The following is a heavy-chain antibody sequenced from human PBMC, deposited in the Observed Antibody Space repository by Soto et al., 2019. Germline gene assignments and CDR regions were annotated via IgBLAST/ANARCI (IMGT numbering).Heavy chain of an antibody. CDR1: ESDG. Sequence: QVQLVQSGSELKKPGASVKVSCKVLESDGITWVRQARGQGLEWMGWINRYNGITNYAYKFQDRVAMTIDTTTRTGYMELRSLRSDDXXVXXXXXXGXPLMDVWGQGTTVTVSS. V-gene: IGHV1-18*01. CDR3: XXXGXPLMDV. CDR2: INRYNGIT. J-gene: IGHJ6*02.